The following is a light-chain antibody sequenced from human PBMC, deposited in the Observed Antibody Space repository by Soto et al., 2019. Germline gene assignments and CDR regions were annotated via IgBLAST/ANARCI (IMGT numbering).Light chain of an antibody. J-gene: IGKJ1*01. V-gene: IGKV3-11*01. Sequence: EIVLTQSPATLSLCPGERATLSCRASQSVAHYLAWYQQKPGQAPRLLIYDASNRATGIPARFSGSGSGTDLTLTISSLEPEDFAVYYCQQRSDWPWTLGQGTKVDIK. CDR1: QSVAHY. CDR2: DAS. CDR3: QQRSDWPWT.